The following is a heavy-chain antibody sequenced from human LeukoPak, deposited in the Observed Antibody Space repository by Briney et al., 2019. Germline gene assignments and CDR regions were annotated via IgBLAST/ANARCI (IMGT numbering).Heavy chain of an antibody. CDR2: ISDNGGNT. CDR1: GVTFSSFG. V-gene: IGHV3-23*01. D-gene: IGHD3-22*01. CDR3: AKGAYYDL. Sequence: PGGSLRLSCAVSGVTFSSFGMSWVREAPGKGLEWVSTISDNGGNTYYPDSVRGRFTISRHNSKNTLYLQMNSLRVEDTAVYYCAKGAYYDLWGQGTLVTVSS. J-gene: IGHJ4*02.